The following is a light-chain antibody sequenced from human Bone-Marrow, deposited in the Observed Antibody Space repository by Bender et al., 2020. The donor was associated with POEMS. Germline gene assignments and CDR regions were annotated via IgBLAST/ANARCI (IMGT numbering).Light chain of an antibody. V-gene: IGLV1-44*01. CDR1: GSNIGRYP. Sequence: QSVLTQPPSVSGTPGQRVTISCSGSGSNIGRYPVNWYQQLPGTAPRLLIYTNNDRPSGVPDRFSGSKSGTSASLAIPGLEADDEADYYCAAYTDTTVVFGGGTKLTVL. J-gene: IGLJ2*01. CDR2: TNN. CDR3: AAYTDTTVV.